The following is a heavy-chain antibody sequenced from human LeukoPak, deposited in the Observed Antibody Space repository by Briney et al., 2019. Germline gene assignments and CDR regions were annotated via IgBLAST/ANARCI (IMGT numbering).Heavy chain of an antibody. CDR1: GYTFTGYF. CDR2: INPNTGGT. Sequence: ASVKVSCKASGYTFTGYFVHRVRQAPGQGIQWMGWINPNTGGTNYAQKFQGRVTMTRDTSISTAYMELSRLRSDDTAVYYCASGDYGDPPLNYWGQGTLVTVSS. D-gene: IGHD4/OR15-4a*01. V-gene: IGHV1-2*02. CDR3: ASGDYGDPPLNY. J-gene: IGHJ4*02.